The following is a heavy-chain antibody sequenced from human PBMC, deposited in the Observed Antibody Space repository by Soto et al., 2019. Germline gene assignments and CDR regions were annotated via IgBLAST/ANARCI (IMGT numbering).Heavy chain of an antibody. D-gene: IGHD6-13*01. V-gene: IGHV3-66*01. J-gene: IGHJ4*02. CDR1: GFTVSSYH. CDR2: LYSAGSA. Sequence: GGSLRLSCAASGFTVSSYHMSWVRQAPGKGLEWVSVLYSAGSADFADSVKGRFTISRDNSKNTLYLQMSSLRAEDTAVYYCARVHGSSYHYFDYWGQGTLVTVS. CDR3: ARVHGSSYHYFDY.